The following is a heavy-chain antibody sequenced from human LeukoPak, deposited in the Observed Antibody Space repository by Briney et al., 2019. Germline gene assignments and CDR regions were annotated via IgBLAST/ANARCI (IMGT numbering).Heavy chain of an antibody. D-gene: IGHD3-22*01. CDR1: GGSISSYY. CDR2: IYHSGST. V-gene: IGHV4-59*12. J-gene: IGHJ4*02. CDR3: ARRIYFDNTGYLFDY. Sequence: SETLSLTCTVSGGSISSYYWSWIRQPPGKGLEWIGYIYHSGSTYYNPSLKSRVTISVDRSKNQFSLKLSSVTAADTAVYYCARRIYFDNTGYLFDYWGQGALVTVSP.